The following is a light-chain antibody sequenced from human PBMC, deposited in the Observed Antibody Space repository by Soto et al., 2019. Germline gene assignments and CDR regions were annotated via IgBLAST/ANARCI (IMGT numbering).Light chain of an antibody. CDR1: QGISQY. V-gene: IGKV1-9*01. Sequence: DIHLTQSPSLLSASVGDRATITCRASQGISQYVAWYQQKPGKAPKLLIYAAVVLQGGIPSRFSGSGSATEFILTISGLQPEDFATYYCQQVNYYPFTFGGGTKVDIK. CDR3: QQVNYYPFT. J-gene: IGKJ4*01. CDR2: AAV.